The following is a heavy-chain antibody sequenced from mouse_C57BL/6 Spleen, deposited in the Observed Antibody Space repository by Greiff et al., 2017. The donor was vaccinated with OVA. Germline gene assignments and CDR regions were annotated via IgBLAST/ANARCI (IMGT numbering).Heavy chain of an antibody. CDR2: IHPNSGST. Sequence: QVQLQQPGAELVKPGASVKLSCKASGYTFTSYWMHWVKQRPGQGLEWIGMIHPNSGSTNYNAKFKSKATLTVDKSSSTAYMQLSSLTSEDSAVYYGARSDGYYEGHAMDYWGQGTSVTVSS. D-gene: IGHD2-3*01. V-gene: IGHV1-64*01. CDR1: GYTFTSYW. CDR3: ARSDGYYEGHAMDY. J-gene: IGHJ4*01.